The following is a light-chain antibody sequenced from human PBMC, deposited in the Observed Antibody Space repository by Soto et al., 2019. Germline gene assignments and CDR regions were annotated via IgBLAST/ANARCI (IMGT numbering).Light chain of an antibody. Sequence: EIVMTQSPATLSVSPGERATLSCRASQSVSSNLAWYQQKPGQAPRLLIYGASTRATGIPARFSGSGSEIEFTLTISSLQSEDSAVYYCQQYNKWPPLTFGGGTKVEIK. CDR2: GAS. J-gene: IGKJ4*01. V-gene: IGKV3-15*01. CDR3: QQYNKWPPLT. CDR1: QSVSSN.